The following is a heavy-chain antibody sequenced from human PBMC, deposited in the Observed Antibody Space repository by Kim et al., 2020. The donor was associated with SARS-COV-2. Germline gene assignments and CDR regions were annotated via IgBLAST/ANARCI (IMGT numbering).Heavy chain of an antibody. J-gene: IGHJ4*02. CDR1: GGSISSGGYY. V-gene: IGHV4-31*03. CDR3: ARSLLIAVAGVGD. D-gene: IGHD6-19*01. Sequence: SETLSLTCTVSGGSISSGGYYWSWSRQHPGKGLEWIGYIYYSGSTYYNPSLKSRVTISVDTSMNPFSLKLSSVTAADTAVYYCARSLLIAVAGVGDWGQGTLVTVSS. CDR2: IYYSGST.